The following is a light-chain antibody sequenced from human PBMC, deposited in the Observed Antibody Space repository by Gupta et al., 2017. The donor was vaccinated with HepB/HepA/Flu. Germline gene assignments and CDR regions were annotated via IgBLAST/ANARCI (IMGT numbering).Light chain of an antibody. V-gene: IGKV3-15*01. CDR3: QQYNNWPPYT. CDR1: QSVSSN. Sequence: EIVMTQSPATLSVSPGERATLSCRASQSVSSNLAWYKQKPGQAPRLLIYGASTRDTGIPARFSGSGSGKEFTLTISSRQSEDFAVYYCQQYNNWPPYTFGQGTKLEIK. CDR2: GAS. J-gene: IGKJ2*01.